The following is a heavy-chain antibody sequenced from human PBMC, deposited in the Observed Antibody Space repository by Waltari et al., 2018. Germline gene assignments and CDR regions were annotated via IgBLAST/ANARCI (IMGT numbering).Heavy chain of an antibody. J-gene: IGHJ4*02. D-gene: IGHD6-13*01. CDR1: GFAFSNYA. Sequence: EVQLLESGGILVQPGGSLRLSCAASGFAFSNYAMTWVRQAPGKGLEWVASSSFVGGNTYYADSLKGRFTISRDNSKNTLYLQMNSLTVADTAVYYCAKEITAADAPYFFDYWGRGTLVTVSS. V-gene: IGHV3-23*01. CDR3: AKEITAADAPYFFDY. CDR2: SSFVGGNT.